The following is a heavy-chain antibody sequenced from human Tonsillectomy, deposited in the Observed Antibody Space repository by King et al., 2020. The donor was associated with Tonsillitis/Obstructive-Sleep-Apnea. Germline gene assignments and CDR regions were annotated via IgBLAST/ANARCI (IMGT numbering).Heavy chain of an antibody. V-gene: IGHV4-39*01. D-gene: IGHD2-21*01. Sequence: PLQESGPGLVKPSETLSLTCTVSGGSIRSSSNYWGWIRQPPGKGLEWIGSIYYSGSTYYRPSLKSRVTISVDTSKNPFSLKLSSVTAADTAVYYCARHDGPFCGGDCYFGTHYWGQGTLVTVSS. CDR2: IYYSGST. J-gene: IGHJ4*02. CDR3: ARHDGPFCGGDCYFGTHY. CDR1: GGSIRSSSNY.